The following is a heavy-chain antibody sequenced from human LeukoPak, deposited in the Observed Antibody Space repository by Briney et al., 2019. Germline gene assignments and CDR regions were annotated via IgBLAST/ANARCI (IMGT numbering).Heavy chain of an antibody. D-gene: IGHD3-22*01. CDR2: INPSGGST. CDR3: ARDVVHYYDSSGYFDY. CDR1: GYTFTSYY. J-gene: IGHJ4*02. Sequence: GASVKVSCKASGYTFTSYYMHWVRQAPGQGLEWMGIINPSGGSTSYAQKFQGRVTMTRDMSTSTVYMELSSLRSEDTAVYYCARDVVHYYDSSGYFDYWGQGTLVTVSS. V-gene: IGHV1-46*01.